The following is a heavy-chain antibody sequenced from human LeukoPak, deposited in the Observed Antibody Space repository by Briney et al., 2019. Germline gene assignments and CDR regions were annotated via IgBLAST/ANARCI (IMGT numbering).Heavy chain of an antibody. CDR3: ARYYDFWSGYYTTFSY. Sequence: PGGSLRLSCAASGFTFSSYGMHWVRQAPGKGLEWVAFIRYDGSNKYYADSVKGRFTISRDNAKNSLYLQMNSLRAEDTAVYYCARYYDFWSGYYTTFSYWGQGTLVTVSS. D-gene: IGHD3-3*01. V-gene: IGHV3-30*02. J-gene: IGHJ4*02. CDR1: GFTFSSYG. CDR2: IRYDGSNK.